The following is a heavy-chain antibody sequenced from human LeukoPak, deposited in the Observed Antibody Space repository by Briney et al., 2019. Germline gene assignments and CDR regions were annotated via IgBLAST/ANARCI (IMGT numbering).Heavy chain of an antibody. CDR3: ALSGYYDSSGYYSAHAYGAFDI. CDR1: GGSISSSSYY. Sequence: SSETLSLTCTVSGGSISSSSYYWGWLRQPPGKGLEWIGSLYYSGSPYYNPSLKSRVTISVDTSKNQFSLKLISVTAADTAVYYCALSGYYDSSGYYSAHAYGAFDIWGQGTMVTVSS. CDR2: LYYSGSP. D-gene: IGHD3-22*01. J-gene: IGHJ3*02. V-gene: IGHV4-39*07.